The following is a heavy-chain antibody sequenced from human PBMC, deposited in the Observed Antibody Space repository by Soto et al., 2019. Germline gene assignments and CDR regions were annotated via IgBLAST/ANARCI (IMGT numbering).Heavy chain of an antibody. Sequence: QVQLVESGGGVVQPGRSLRLSCAASGFTFSSYGMHWVRQAPGKGLEWVAVIWYDGSNKYYADSVKGRFTISRDNSKNTLSLQMNSLRSEDTAVYYCARVSSSWYKLDYWGQGTLVTVSS. CDR1: GFTFSSYG. V-gene: IGHV3-33*01. CDR3: ARVSSSWYKLDY. CDR2: IWYDGSNK. D-gene: IGHD6-13*01. J-gene: IGHJ4*02.